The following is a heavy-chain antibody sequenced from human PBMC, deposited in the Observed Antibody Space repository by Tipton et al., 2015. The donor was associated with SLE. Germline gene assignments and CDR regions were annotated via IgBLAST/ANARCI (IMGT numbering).Heavy chain of an antibody. CDR1: GISVSSSY. CDR2: IYNGGTT. D-gene: IGHD3-22*01. Sequence: SLRLSCAVSGISVSSSYISWVRRAPGKGLEWVSVIYNGGTTYYADSGKGRFTLSSDSSKNTVYLQMNRLRAEDTAVYYCARVQGDYSDTRAHFDYWGQGTLVTVSS. V-gene: IGHV3-66*01. J-gene: IGHJ4*02. CDR3: ARVQGDYSDTRAHFDY.